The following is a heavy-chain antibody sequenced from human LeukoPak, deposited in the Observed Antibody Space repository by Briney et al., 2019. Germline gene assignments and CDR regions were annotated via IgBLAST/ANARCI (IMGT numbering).Heavy chain of an antibody. CDR1: GFTFSTYW. CDR3: AKGLGERDY. CDR2: INQDGSEK. D-gene: IGHD1-1*01. J-gene: IGHJ4*02. Sequence: GGSLRLSCATSGFTFSTYWMGWVRQAPGKGLEWVAHINQDGSEKYYVDSVKGRFTISRDNAKDSLYLQMNSLRAEDTAVYYCAKGLGERDYWGQGTLVTVSS. V-gene: IGHV3-7*03.